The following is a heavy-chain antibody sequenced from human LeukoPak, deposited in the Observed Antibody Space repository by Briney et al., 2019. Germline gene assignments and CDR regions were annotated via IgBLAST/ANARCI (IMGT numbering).Heavy chain of an antibody. J-gene: IGHJ6*03. CDR2: IYTSGST. CDR1: GGSISSYY. Sequence: SETLSLTCTVSGGSISSYYWSWLRQPPGRGLEGIGYIYTSGSTIYNPSLKSRVTISVDTSKNQFSLKLSSVTAADTAVYYCASIRRGYSGYDYGRYYYYMDVWGKGTTVTVSS. CDR3: ASIRRGYSGYDYGRYYYYMDV. V-gene: IGHV4-4*09. D-gene: IGHD5-12*01.